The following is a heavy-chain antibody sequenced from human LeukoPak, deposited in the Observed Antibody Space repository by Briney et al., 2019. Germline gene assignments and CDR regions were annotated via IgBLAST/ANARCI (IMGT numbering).Heavy chain of an antibody. D-gene: IGHD5-18*01. Sequence: SETLSLTCAVYGGSFSGYYWSWIRQPPGKGLEWIGEINHSGSTNYNPSLKSRVTISVDTSKNQFSLKLSSVTAAATAVYYCARRLSRDTAMVPYFVYWGQGTLVTVSS. V-gene: IGHV4-34*01. CDR2: INHSGST. CDR3: ARRLSRDTAMVPYFVY. J-gene: IGHJ4*02. CDR1: GGSFSGYY.